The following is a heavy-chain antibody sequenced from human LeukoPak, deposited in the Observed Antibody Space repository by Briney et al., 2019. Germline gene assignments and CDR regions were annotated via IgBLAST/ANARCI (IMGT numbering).Heavy chain of an antibody. CDR3: ARGRYYYDSSGYYYWFDP. Sequence: TLSPTCAVSGGSISSGGYSWSWIRQPPGKGLEWIGYIYYSGSTYYNPSLKSRVTISVDTSKNQFSLKLSSVTAADTAVYYCARGRYYYDSSGYYYWFDPWGQGTLVTVSS. J-gene: IGHJ5*02. CDR1: GGSISSGGYS. D-gene: IGHD3-22*01. CDR2: IYYSGST. V-gene: IGHV4-30-4*07.